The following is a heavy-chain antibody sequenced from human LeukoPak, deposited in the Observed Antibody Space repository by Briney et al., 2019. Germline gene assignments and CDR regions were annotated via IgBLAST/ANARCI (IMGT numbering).Heavy chain of an antibody. V-gene: IGHV5-51*01. Sequence: PGESLNISCKGSGYRFTNCRIGWVRQMPGKGLEWMGIIYPGDSDTRYSPSFQGQVTISVDKSISTAHLQWSSLKASDTAMYYCARRTTGPNWFEYWGEKALVTVSS. CDR1: GYRFTNCR. D-gene: IGHD1-1*01. CDR2: IYPGDSDT. J-gene: IGHJ4*02. CDR3: ARRTTGPNWFEY.